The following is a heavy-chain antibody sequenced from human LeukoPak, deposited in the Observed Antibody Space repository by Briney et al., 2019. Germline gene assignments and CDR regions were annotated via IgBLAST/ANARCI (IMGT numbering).Heavy chain of an antibody. CDR2: ISYDGSNK. Sequence: GGSLRLSCAASGFTFSSYAMHWVRQAPGKGLEWVAVISYDGSNKYYADSVKGRFTISRGNSKNTLYLQMNSLRAEDTAVYYCARDLGYCSSTNCHIWGDYWGQGTLVTVSS. CDR3: ARDLGYCSSTNCHIWGDY. J-gene: IGHJ4*02. CDR1: GFTFSSYA. V-gene: IGHV3-30*04. D-gene: IGHD2-2*02.